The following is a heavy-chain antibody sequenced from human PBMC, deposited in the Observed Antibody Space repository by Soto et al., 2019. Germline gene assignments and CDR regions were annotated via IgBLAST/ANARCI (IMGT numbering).Heavy chain of an antibody. J-gene: IGHJ3*02. CDR1: GVSISSYY. CDR3: ARVVRYGDYGYDAFDI. Sequence: PSETLSLTCTVSGVSISSYYWSWIRQPPGKGLEWMGEIYHSGSTNYNPSLKSRVTISVDKSKNQFSLKLSSVTAADTAVYYCARVVRYGDYGYDAFDIWGQGTMVTVSS. CDR2: IYHSGST. D-gene: IGHD4-17*01. V-gene: IGHV4-59*12.